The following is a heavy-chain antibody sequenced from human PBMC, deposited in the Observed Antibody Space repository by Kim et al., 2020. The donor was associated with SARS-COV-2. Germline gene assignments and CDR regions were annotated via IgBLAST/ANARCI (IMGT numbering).Heavy chain of an antibody. Sequence: SETLSLTCTVSGGSISSSSYYWGWIRQPPGKGLEWIGSIYYSGSTYYNPSLKSRVTISVDTSKNQFSLKLSSVTAADTAVYYCARQGYFWSGYYMVGPFDYWGQGTLVTVSS. CDR3: ARQGYFWSGYYMVGPFDY. CDR1: GGSISSSSYY. D-gene: IGHD3-3*01. J-gene: IGHJ4*02. V-gene: IGHV4-39*01. CDR2: IYYSGST.